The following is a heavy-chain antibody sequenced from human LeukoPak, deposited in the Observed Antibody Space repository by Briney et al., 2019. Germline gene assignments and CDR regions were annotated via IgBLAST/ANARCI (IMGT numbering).Heavy chain of an antibody. CDR1: GFTFSNAW. D-gene: IGHD6-19*01. CDR2: IKSKTDGGTT. CDR3: TTVGPSSGWYEEYFQH. V-gene: IGHV3-15*01. Sequence: GGSLRLSCAASGFTFSNAWMSWVRQAPGKGLEWVGRIKSKTDGGTTDYAAPVKGRFTISRDDSKNTLYLQMNSLKTEDTAVYYCTTVGPSSGWYEEYFQHWGQGTLVTASS. J-gene: IGHJ1*01.